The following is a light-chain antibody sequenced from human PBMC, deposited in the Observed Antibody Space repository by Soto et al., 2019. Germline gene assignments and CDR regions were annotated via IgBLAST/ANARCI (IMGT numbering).Light chain of an antibody. CDR3: QQYGSSSWT. Sequence: DIVLTQSPGTLSLSPGERATLSCRASQSVSSTSLAWYQQKPGQAPRLLIYGASSRATGIPDRFSGSGSGTDFTLTISRLEPEDFAVYYCQQYGSSSWTFGQGTKVVIK. J-gene: IGKJ1*01. CDR2: GAS. CDR1: QSVSSTS. V-gene: IGKV3-20*01.